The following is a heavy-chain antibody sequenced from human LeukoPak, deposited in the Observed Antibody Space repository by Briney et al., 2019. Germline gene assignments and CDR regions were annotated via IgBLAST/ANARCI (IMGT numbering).Heavy chain of an antibody. V-gene: IGHV4-59*01. J-gene: IGHJ4*02. Sequence: SETLSLTCTVSGGSISSYYWSWIRQPPGKGLEWIGYIHYSGSTHYNPPLKSRVTISVDTSKNQFSLKLSSVTAADTAVYYCASNSYGSGSYLIYWGQGTLVTVSS. CDR1: GGSISSYY. CDR2: IHYSGST. D-gene: IGHD3-10*01. CDR3: ASNSYGSGSYLIY.